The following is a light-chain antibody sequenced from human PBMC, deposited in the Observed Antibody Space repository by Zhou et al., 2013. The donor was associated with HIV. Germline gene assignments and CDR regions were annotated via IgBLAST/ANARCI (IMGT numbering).Light chain of an antibody. CDR3: QQLSDYLT. V-gene: IGKV1-9*01. CDR1: QDISTY. Sequence: IQLTQSPSSLSASVGDRVTITCRASQDISTYLAWYQQKPGKAPKLLIFAASILQSGVPSRFSGRGADTNFSLTISSLQPEDSATYYCQQLSDYLTFGGGTKVEIK. J-gene: IGKJ4*01. CDR2: AAS.